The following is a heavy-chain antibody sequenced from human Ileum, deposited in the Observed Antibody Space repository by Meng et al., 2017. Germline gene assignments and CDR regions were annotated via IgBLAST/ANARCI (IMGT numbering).Heavy chain of an antibody. Sequence: ASVKVSCKASGYTFTSYGISWVRQAPGQGLDWLGWISCYNGNTHYGQEFQDRVIMTTDTSTSTAYMELRSLRSDDTAMYYCARDGDYDSNGHWGGDGIDIWGQGTMVTVSS. J-gene: IGHJ3*02. D-gene: IGHD3-22*01. CDR1: GYTFTSYG. V-gene: IGHV1-18*01. CDR2: ISCYNGNT. CDR3: ARDGDYDSNGHWGGDGIDI.